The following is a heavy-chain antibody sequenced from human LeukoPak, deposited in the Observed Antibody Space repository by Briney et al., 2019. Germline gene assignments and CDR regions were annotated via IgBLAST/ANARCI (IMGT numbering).Heavy chain of an antibody. D-gene: IGHD7-27*01. CDR1: GGSISSSSYY. J-gene: IGHJ4*02. Sequence: SETLSLTCTVSGGSISSSSYYWGWIRQPPGKGLEWIGSIYYSGSTYYNPSLKSRVTISVDTSKNQFSLKLSSVTAADTAVYYCARLFNWAYYFDYWGQGTLVTVSS. CDR2: IYYSGST. CDR3: ARLFNWAYYFDY. V-gene: IGHV4-39*01.